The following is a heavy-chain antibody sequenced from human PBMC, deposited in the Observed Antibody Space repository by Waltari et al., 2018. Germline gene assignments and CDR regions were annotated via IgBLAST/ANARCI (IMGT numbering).Heavy chain of an antibody. CDR3: ARDLQSSYIDY. D-gene: IGHD2-2*02. Sequence: QVQLVESGGGVVQPGRSLRLPCAASGFCFSSHGMHWVRQAPGKGLEWVAVIWYDGRNKYYADSVKGRFTISRDKSKNTLFLQMNSLRAEDTVVYYCARDLQSSYIDYWGQGTLVTVSS. CDR2: IWYDGRNK. V-gene: IGHV3-33*01. CDR1: GFCFSSHG. J-gene: IGHJ4*02.